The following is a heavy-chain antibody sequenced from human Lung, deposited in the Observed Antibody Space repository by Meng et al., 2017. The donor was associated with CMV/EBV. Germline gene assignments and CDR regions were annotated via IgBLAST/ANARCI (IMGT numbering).Heavy chain of an antibody. V-gene: IGHV1-24*01. CDR2: FDPEDGET. J-gene: IGHJ6*02. Sequence: ASXXVSXKVSGYTLTELSMHWVRQAPGKGLEWMGGFDPEDGETIYAQKFQGRVTMTEDTSTDTAYMELSSLRSEDTAVYYCATDGRGYSYGKYYYYYGMDVWXQGTXVTV. CDR3: ATDGRGYSYGKYYYYYGMDV. D-gene: IGHD5-18*01. CDR1: GYTLTELS.